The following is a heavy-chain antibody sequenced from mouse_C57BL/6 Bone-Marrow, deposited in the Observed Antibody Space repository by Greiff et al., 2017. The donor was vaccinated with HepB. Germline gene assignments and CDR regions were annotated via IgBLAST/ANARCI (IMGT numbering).Heavy chain of an antibody. V-gene: IGHV1-63*01. Sequence: QVQLKESGAELVRPGTSVKMSCKASGYTFTNYWIGWAKQRPGHGLEWIGDIYPGGGYTNYNEKLKGKATLTADKSSSTAYMQFSSLTSEDSAIYYCARIGSTPYYFDYWGQGTTLTVSS. J-gene: IGHJ2*01. D-gene: IGHD1-1*01. CDR2: IYPGGGYT. CDR3: ARIGSTPYYFDY. CDR1: GYTFTNYW.